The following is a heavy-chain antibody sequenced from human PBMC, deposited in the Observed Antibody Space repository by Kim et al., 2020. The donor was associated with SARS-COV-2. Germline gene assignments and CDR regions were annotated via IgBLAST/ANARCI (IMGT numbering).Heavy chain of an antibody. CDR3: ARGVAYCGGDCYSP. D-gene: IGHD2-21*02. V-gene: IGHV1-8*01. Sequence: ARKFQGRVTMTRNTSISTAYMELSSLRSEDTAVYYCARGVAYCGGDCYSPWGQGTLVTVSS. J-gene: IGHJ4*02.